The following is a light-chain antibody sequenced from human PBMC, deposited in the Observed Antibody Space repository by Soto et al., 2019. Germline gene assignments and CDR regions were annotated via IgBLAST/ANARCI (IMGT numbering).Light chain of an antibody. CDR3: QQYGSSPLT. V-gene: IGKV3-15*01. Sequence: ETVMTQSPATLSVSPGERATLSCRARQSVNSNLAWYQQKLGQAPRVLIFGASTRATGIPARFSGSGSGTDFTLTISRLEPEDFAVYYCQQYGSSPLTFGGGTKVKI. J-gene: IGKJ4*01. CDR1: QSVNSN. CDR2: GAS.